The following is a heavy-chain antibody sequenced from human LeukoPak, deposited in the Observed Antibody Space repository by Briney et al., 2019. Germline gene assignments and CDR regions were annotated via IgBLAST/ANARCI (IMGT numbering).Heavy chain of an antibody. J-gene: IGHJ3*02. CDR2: INWNGGGT. D-gene: IGHD6-13*01. Sequence: GGSLRLSCIASGFKFDDYGMSWVRQVPGKGLEWVSGINWNGGGTGYADSVKGRFTISRDNAKNSLYLQMNSLRAEDTALYYCAKDVIAAAGIGDAFDIWGQGTMVTVSS. CDR1: GFKFDDYG. CDR3: AKDVIAAAGIGDAFDI. V-gene: IGHV3-20*04.